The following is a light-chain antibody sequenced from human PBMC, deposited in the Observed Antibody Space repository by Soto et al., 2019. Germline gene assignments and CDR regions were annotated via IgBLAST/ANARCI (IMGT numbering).Light chain of an antibody. V-gene: IGKV3-15*01. CDR2: GAS. Sequence: EIVMTQSPATLSVFPGGRATLSCRASQSVSSTLAWYQQKPGQAPRLLIYGASTRATGFPARFSGSGSGTEFTLTISRLEPEDFAVYYCQQFSSYPLTFGGGTKVDIK. CDR3: QQFSSYPLT. J-gene: IGKJ4*01. CDR1: QSVSST.